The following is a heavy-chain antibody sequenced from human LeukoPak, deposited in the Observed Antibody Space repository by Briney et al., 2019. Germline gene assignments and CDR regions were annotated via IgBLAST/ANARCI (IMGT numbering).Heavy chain of an antibody. J-gene: IGHJ4*02. V-gene: IGHV1-2*06. CDR1: GYTFTGYY. Sequence: GASVKVSCKASGYTFTGYYMHWVRQAPGQGLEWVGRINPNSGGTNYAQKFQGRVTMTRDMSISTAYMELSRLRSDDTAVYYCARDLSSSGWSRYYFDYWGQGTLVTVSS. D-gene: IGHD6-19*01. CDR2: INPNSGGT. CDR3: ARDLSSSGWSRYYFDY.